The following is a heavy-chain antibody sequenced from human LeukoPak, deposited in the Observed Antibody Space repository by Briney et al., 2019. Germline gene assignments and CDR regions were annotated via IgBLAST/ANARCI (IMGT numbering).Heavy chain of an antibody. Sequence: GGSLRLSCAASGFTFSNYAMRWVRQAPGKGLEWVSGISGSGDSTYYADPVKGRFTISRDNSKNTLYLHMNSLRAEAPAVYFCARRSGVAVAGAFDYWGQGTLVTVSS. CDR1: GFTFSNYA. J-gene: IGHJ4*02. CDR2: ISGSGDST. D-gene: IGHD6-19*01. V-gene: IGHV3-23*01. CDR3: ARRSGVAVAGAFDY.